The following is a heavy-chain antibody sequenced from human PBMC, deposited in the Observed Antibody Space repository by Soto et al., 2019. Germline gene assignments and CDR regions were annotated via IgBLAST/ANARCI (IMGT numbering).Heavy chain of an antibody. CDR2: VFYSGPT. CDR1: GGSISSSNYY. CDR3: ARQVLSEYYYYFIDV. D-gene: IGHD3-10*01. V-gene: IGHV4-39*01. Sequence: SETLSLTCTVSGGSISSSNYYWGWIRQPPGKGLEWIGSVFYSGPTYYNPSLKSRVVITRDTSANQFSLRLSSVTAADTAVYYCARQVLSEYYYYFIDVWGEGITVTVSS. J-gene: IGHJ6*03.